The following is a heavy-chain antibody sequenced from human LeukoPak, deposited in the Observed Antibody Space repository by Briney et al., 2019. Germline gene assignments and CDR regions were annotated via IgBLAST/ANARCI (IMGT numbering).Heavy chain of an antibody. Sequence: GGSLRLSCAASGFTFSSYSMNWVRQAPGKGLEWVANIKPDGSETSYVDSVKGRFTISRDNAKNSVDLQMNTLRAEDTAVYFCARGHYGMDVWGQGTTVIVS. CDR3: ARGHYGMDV. CDR1: GFTFSSYS. J-gene: IGHJ6*02. CDR2: IKPDGSET. V-gene: IGHV3-7*04.